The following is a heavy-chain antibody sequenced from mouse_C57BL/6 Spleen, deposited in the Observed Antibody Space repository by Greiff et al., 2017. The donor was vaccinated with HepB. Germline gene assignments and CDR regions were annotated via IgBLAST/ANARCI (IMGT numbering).Heavy chain of an antibody. D-gene: IGHD1-1*01. CDR2: INPYNGGT. J-gene: IGHJ2*01. Sequence: EVQLQQSGPVLVKPGASVKMSCKASGYTFTDYYMNWVKQSHGKSLEWIGVINPYNGGTSYNQKFKGKATLTVDKSSSTAYMELNSLTSEDSAVYYCARYYYGYYFDYWGQGTTLTVSS. V-gene: IGHV1-19*01. CDR3: ARYYYGYYFDY. CDR1: GYTFTDYY.